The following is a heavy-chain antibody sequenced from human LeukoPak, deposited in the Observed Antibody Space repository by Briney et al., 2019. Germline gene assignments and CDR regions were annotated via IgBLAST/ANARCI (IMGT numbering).Heavy chain of an antibody. J-gene: IGHJ4*02. CDR1: GFTFSSYA. V-gene: IGHV3-23*01. CDR2: ISGSGGST. Sequence: GGSLRLSCAASGFTFSSYAMSWVRQAPGKGLEWVSTISGSGGSTYYADSVKGRFTISRDNAKNSLYLQMNSLRAEDVALYYCAKGGCSSTSCLFDYWGQGTLVTVSS. CDR3: AKGGCSSTSCLFDY. D-gene: IGHD2-2*01.